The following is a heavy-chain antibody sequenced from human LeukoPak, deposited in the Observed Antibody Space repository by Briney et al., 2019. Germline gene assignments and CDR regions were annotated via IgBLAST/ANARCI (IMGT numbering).Heavy chain of an antibody. CDR3: ARSRITIVGVAPCWFDP. J-gene: IGHJ5*02. CDR2: IYYSGST. Sequence: PSETLSLTCTDSGGSISSYYWSWIRQPPGKGLEWIGYIYYSGSTNYNPSLKSRVTISVDTSKNQFSLKLSSVTAADTAVYYCARSRITIVGVAPCWFDPWGEESLVSVSS. CDR1: GGSISSYY. D-gene: IGHD3-3*01. V-gene: IGHV4-59*01.